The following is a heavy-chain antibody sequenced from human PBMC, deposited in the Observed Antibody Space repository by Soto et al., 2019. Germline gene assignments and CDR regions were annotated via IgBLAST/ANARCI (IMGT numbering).Heavy chain of an antibody. Sequence: EVQLLESGGNLVQPGGSLRLSCAASGFTFNSYAMGWVRQAPGKGLEWVSVISGSGDKIYYADSVKGRFTISRDSSKNTLNVKINSLRAEDTAVYHWAKDLEYGGPRGVFHVWGQGTMVTVS. J-gene: IGHJ3*01. D-gene: IGHD3-10*01. V-gene: IGHV3-23*01. CDR3: AKDLEYGGPRGVFHV. CDR1: GFTFNSYA. CDR2: ISGSGDKI.